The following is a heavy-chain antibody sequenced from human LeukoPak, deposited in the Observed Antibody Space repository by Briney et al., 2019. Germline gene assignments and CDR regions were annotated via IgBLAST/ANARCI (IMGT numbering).Heavy chain of an antibody. CDR2: INPNSGGT. J-gene: IGHJ6*03. CDR3: ARDPAEHWLFSPYYYRDV. D-gene: IGHD1-14*01. Sequence: ASVKVSCKASGYTFTAKYMHWVRQAPGQGLEWMGWINPNSGGTNYAQKFQDRVTMTRDTSISTAYMELSSLRSDDTAVYYCARDPAEHWLFSPYYYRDVGRQGTTVTVSS. CDR1: GYTFTAKY. V-gene: IGHV1-2*02.